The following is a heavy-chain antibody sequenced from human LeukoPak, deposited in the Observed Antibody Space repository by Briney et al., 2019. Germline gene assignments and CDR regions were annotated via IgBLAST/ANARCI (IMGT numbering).Heavy chain of an antibody. Sequence: ASVKVSCKASGYTFTGYYMHWVRQAPGQGLEWMGWINPNSGGTNYAQKFQGRVTITADESTSTAYMELSSLRSEDTAVYYCARGDGYSARVAFDIWGQGTMVTVSS. J-gene: IGHJ3*02. D-gene: IGHD5-18*01. V-gene: IGHV1-2*02. CDR2: INPNSGGT. CDR1: GYTFTGYY. CDR3: ARGDGYSARVAFDI.